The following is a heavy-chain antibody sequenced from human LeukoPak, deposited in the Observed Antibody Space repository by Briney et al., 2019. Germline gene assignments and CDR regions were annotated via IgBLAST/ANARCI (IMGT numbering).Heavy chain of an antibody. D-gene: IGHD2-2*01. J-gene: IGHJ3*02. CDR1: GSSVSSGSYY. Sequence: SSETLSLTCTVSGSSVSSGSYYWSWIRQPPGKGLEWIGYMYYSGSTNYNPSLKSRVTMSVDTSKNQFSLKLSSVAAAHTAVYYCARYCSSTSCFDNAFDIWGQGTMVTVSS. CDR3: ARYCSSTSCFDNAFDI. CDR2: MYYSGST. V-gene: IGHV4-61*01.